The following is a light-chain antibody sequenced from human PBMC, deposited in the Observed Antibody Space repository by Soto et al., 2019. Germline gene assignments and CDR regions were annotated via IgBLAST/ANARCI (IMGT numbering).Light chain of an antibody. CDR2: GAS. Sequence: EIMLTQSPGTLSLSPGERATLSCKTRQAISSRDLAWYQQKFGQAPRLLIYGASTRAAGIPDWFIGSGSGTDFTLTISRLEPEDVAVYYCQQYGGSPMYSFGQGTKLEIK. V-gene: IGKV3-20*01. J-gene: IGKJ2*03. CDR3: QQYGGSPMYS. CDR1: QAISSRD.